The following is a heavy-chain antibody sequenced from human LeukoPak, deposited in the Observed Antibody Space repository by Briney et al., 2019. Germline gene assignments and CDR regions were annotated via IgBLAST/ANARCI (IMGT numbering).Heavy chain of an antibody. D-gene: IGHD3-3*01. CDR3: ARVPRRFLEWANFDY. J-gene: IGHJ4*02. V-gene: IGHV3-9*01. CDR1: GFTFDDYA. Sequence: PGGSLRLSCAASGFTFDDYAMHWVRQAPGKGLEWVSGISWNSGSIGYADSVKGRFTISRDNSKNTLYLQMNSLRAEDTAVYYCARVPRRFLEWANFDYWGQGTLVTVSS. CDR2: ISWNSGSI.